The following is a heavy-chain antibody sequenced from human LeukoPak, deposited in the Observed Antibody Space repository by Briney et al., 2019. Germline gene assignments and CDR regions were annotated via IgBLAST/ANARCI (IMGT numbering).Heavy chain of an antibody. D-gene: IGHD3-10*01. CDR1: GGSISSSSYY. J-gene: IGHJ4*02. CDR3: ARRGAMVRGVIRGYFDY. Sequence: SETLSLTCTVSGGSISSSSYYWGWIRQPPGKGLEWIGSIYYGGSTYYNPSLKSRVTISVDTSKNQFSLKLSSVTAADTAVYYCARRGAMVRGVIRGYFDYWGQGTLVTVSS. V-gene: IGHV4-39*01. CDR2: IYYGGST.